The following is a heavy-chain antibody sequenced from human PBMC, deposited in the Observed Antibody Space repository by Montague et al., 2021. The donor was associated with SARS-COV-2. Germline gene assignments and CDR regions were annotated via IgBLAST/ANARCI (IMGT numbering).Heavy chain of an antibody. CDR3: ARDDIVLEGVTKGMDV. Sequence: SETLSLTCAVSGGSISSSNYYWGWIRQPPGKGLEWIGNIYDSGSTYYNPSLKSRVAIPIDTSKNQFSLKLSSVTAADTAVYYCARDDIVLEGVTKGMDVWGQGTTVTVSS. J-gene: IGHJ6*02. D-gene: IGHD3-16*01. V-gene: IGHV4-39*07. CDR1: GGSISSSNYY. CDR2: IYDSGST.